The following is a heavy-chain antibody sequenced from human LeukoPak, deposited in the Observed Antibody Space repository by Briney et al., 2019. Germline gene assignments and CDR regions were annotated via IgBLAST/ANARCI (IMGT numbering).Heavy chain of an antibody. CDR2: FDPEDGET. CDR3: ATVYRLGIYYGMDV. Sequence: ASVNVSCKVSGYTLTELSMHWVRQAPGKGLEWMGGFDPEDGETIYAQKVQGRVTMTEDTSTDTAYMELSSVRSEDTAVYYCATVYRLGIYYGMDVWGQGTTVTVSS. D-gene: IGHD7-27*01. V-gene: IGHV1-24*01. CDR1: GYTLTELS. J-gene: IGHJ6*02.